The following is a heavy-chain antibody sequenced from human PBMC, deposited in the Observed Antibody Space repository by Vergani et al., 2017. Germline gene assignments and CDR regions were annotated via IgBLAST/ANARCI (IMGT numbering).Heavy chain of an antibody. CDR3: TTDPGYCRGGRFHPAGGWFAP. D-gene: IGHD2-15*01. Sequence: EVQLVESGGGLVKPGGSLRLSCAASGFTFINAWMSWVRQVPGKGPEWVGRIKSKIDGGPTDYAAPVKGRFSISRDDSKKTLYLEMNTLKTGDTAVYYCTTDPGYCRGGRFHPAGGWFAPWGEGSLVTVSS. CDR2: IKSKIDGGPT. V-gene: IGHV3-15*01. J-gene: IGHJ5*02. CDR1: GFTFINAW.